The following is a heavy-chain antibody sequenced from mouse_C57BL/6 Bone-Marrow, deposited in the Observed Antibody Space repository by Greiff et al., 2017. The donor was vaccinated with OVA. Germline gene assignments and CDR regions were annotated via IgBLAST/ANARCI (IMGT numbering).Heavy chain of an antibody. V-gene: IGHV1-55*01. CDR1: GYTFTSYW. CDR3: TYYGYDADDFGY. J-gene: IGHJ2*01. Sequence: QVQLQQPGAELVKPGASVKMSCKASGYTFTSYWITWVKQRPGQGLEWIGDIYPGRGSTNYNEKFKSKATLTVDTSSSTAYMQLSSLKSEDSSVYYCTYYGYDADDFGYWGEGTTLTVSS. CDR2: IYPGRGST. D-gene: IGHD2-9*01.